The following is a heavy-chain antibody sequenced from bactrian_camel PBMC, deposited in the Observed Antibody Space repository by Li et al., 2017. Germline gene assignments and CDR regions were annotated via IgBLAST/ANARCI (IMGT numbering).Heavy chain of an antibody. CDR2: IDKNGATI. D-gene: IGHD2*01. J-gene: IGHJ4*01. V-gene: IGHV3S40*01. CDR1: GFTFSSYA. CDR3: AAARLCTDLLNGRNMY. Sequence: DVQLVESGGGLVQPGGSLRLSCGASGFTFSSYAMSWVRQAPGKGLEWVSRIDKNGATIAYVDSVKGRFTISQDKANNMAYLQMNSLQPWDTAMYYCAAARLCTDLLNGRNMYWGRGTQVTVS.